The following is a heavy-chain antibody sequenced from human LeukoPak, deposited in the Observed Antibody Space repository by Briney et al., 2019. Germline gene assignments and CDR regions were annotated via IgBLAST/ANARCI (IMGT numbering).Heavy chain of an antibody. V-gene: IGHV3-30*04. CDR1: GFTFSSYA. CDR2: ISYDGSNK. Sequence: GGSLRLSCAASGFTFSSYAMHWVRQAPGKGLEWVAVISYDGSNKYYADSVKGRFTISRDNSKNTLYLQMNSLRAEDTAVYYCARECMDYCGSGSYYPPDYWGQGTLVTVSS. CDR3: ARECMDYCGSGSYYPPDY. D-gene: IGHD3-10*01. J-gene: IGHJ4*02.